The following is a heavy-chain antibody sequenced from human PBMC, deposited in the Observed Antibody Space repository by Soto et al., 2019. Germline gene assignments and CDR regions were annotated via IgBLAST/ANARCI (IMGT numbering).Heavy chain of an antibody. CDR1: GYTFTSYG. D-gene: IGHD2-21*02. V-gene: IGHV1-18*01. Sequence: GASVKGSCKASGYTFTSYGISWVRQAPGQGLEWMGWISAYNGNTNYAQKLQGRVTMTTDTSTSTAYMELRSLRSDDTAVYYCARVDFIGDFPWFRLDPWGQGTLVTVSS. CDR2: ISAYNGNT. J-gene: IGHJ5*02. CDR3: ARVDFIGDFPWFRLDP.